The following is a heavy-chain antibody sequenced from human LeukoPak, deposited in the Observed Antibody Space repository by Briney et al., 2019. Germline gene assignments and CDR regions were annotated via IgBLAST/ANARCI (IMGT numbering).Heavy chain of an antibody. V-gene: IGHV3-7*04. CDR3: TRVGYIDEGIDY. CDR1: GFPFSSYW. Sequence: AGGSLRLSCVASGFPFSSYWMTWVRQAPGKGLEWVANTKQDGSKKSYVDPVKGRFTISRDNAKNSLYLQMNSLRAEDTAIYYCTRVGYIDEGIDYWGQGTLVTVSS. CDR2: TKQDGSKK. D-gene: IGHD5-24*01. J-gene: IGHJ4*02.